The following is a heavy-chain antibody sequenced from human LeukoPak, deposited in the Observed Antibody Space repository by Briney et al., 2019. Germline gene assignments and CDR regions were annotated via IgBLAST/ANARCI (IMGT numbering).Heavy chain of an antibody. CDR1: GFTFSSYG. Sequence: PGGSLRLSCAASGFTFSSYGMHWVRQAPGKGLEWVAVISYDGSNKYYADSVKGRFTISRDNSKNTLYLQMNSLRAEDTAVYYCAKGDSGSYSPYFDYWGQGTLVTVSS. D-gene: IGHD1-26*01. J-gene: IGHJ4*02. CDR3: AKGDSGSYSPYFDY. V-gene: IGHV3-30*18. CDR2: ISYDGSNK.